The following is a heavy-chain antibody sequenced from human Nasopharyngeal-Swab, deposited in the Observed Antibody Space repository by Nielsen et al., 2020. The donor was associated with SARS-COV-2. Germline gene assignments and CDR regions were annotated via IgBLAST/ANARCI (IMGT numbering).Heavy chain of an antibody. CDR2: TYWADEI. Sequence: SGPTLVKPTQTRTLTCTFSGFSLTSTGVGVGWIRQSPGKALEWLALTYWADEIYYSPSLKTRLAMTKDASKNQVVLTMTDMDPVDTATYFCAHSRGFGELFPYYFDNWGQGILVTVSS. J-gene: IGHJ4*02. D-gene: IGHD3-10*01. V-gene: IGHV2-5*02. CDR3: AHSRGFGELFPYYFDN. CDR1: GFSLTSTGVG.